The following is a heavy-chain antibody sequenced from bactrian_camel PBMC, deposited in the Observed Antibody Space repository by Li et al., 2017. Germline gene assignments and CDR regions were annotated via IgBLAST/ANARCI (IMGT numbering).Heavy chain of an antibody. CDR2: INSGGGNT. D-gene: IGHD1*01. CDR1: GLDESRWSFSAYD. Sequence: VQLVESGGGSVQAGESLRLSCAASGLDESRWSFSAYDMGWARQAPGKGLEWVSAINSGGGNTYYADSVKGRFTISRDKAKNTLYLQMHSLKPEDTAMYYCAASSVGWCPLFEHWLGKRAYTPGGYFTNWGQGTQVTVS. CDR3: AASSVGWCPLFEHWLGKRAYTPGGYFTN. J-gene: IGHJ4*01. V-gene: IGHV3S40*01.